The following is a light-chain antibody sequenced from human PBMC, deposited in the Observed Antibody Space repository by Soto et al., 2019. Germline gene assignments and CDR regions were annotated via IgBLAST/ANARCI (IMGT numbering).Light chain of an antibody. V-gene: IGLV3-1*01. CDR3: QAWDGNRLYV. CDR1: KLGGKY. Sequence: SYELTQPPSVSVSPGQTATITCSGDKLGGKYACWYQQKPGQSPVLVIYQDNKRPSGIPERFSGSNSGNTVTLTISGTQAMDEADYYCQAWDGNRLYVFGTGTKRTVL. CDR2: QDN. J-gene: IGLJ1*01.